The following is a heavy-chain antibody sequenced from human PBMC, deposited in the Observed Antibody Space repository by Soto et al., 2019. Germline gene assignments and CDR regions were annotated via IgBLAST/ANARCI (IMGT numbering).Heavy chain of an antibody. J-gene: IGHJ4*02. CDR1: GGSISSSSYF. Sequence: PSETLSLTCTVSGGSISSSSYFWGWIRQPPGKGLEWIGGFYYSGGTYYNPSLKSRVTISVDTSKNQFSLKLSSVTAADTAVYYCARRYGGNFDYWGRGSLVTVSS. V-gene: IGHV4-39*07. D-gene: IGHD2-15*01. CDR3: ARRYGGNFDY. CDR2: FYYSGGT.